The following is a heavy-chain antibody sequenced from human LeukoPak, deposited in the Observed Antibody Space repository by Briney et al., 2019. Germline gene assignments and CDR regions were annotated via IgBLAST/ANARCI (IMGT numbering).Heavy chain of an antibody. Sequence: GGSLRLSCAASGFTFSSYWMSWVRQAPGKGLEWVANIKQDGSEKYYVDSVKGRFTISRDNAKNSLYLQMNSLRAEDTAVYYCASGAGTTPGSFDYWGQGTLVTVSS. CDR3: ASGAGTTPGSFDY. D-gene: IGHD4-17*01. V-gene: IGHV3-7*01. CDR2: IKQDGSEK. J-gene: IGHJ4*02. CDR1: GFTFSSYW.